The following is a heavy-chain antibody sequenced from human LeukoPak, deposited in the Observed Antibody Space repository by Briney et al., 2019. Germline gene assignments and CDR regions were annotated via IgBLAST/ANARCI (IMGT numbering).Heavy chain of an antibody. D-gene: IGHD3-10*01. CDR2: ISSSGSTI. J-gene: IGHJ4*02. Sequence: SGGSLRLSCAASVFTLSSYEMNCVPHAPGKGLECGSYISSSGSTIYYADSVKGRFTISRDNAKNSLYLQMNSLRVEDTAVYYCAKLAKYFYGSETYYFFEHWGQGTPVTASS. V-gene: IGHV3-48*03. CDR3: AKLAKYFYGSETYYFFEH. CDR1: VFTLSSYE.